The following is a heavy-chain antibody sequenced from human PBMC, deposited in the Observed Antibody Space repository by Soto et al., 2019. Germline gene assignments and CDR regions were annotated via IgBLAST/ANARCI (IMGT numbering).Heavy chain of an antibody. CDR3: ARGGPAPVTSRGWFDP. CDR2: INPRGRST. Sequence: QVQLVQSGAEVKKPGASVKVSCNASGYTFTSYYMHWVRQAPGQGVVWMGIINPRGRSTSYAQKFQGIVTMTKDTSPRTVYMELSSLRSEDTAVYSCARGGPAPVTSRGWFDPWGQGNLVTVSS. V-gene: IGHV1-46*01. D-gene: IGHD4-17*01. J-gene: IGHJ5*02. CDR1: GYTFTSYY.